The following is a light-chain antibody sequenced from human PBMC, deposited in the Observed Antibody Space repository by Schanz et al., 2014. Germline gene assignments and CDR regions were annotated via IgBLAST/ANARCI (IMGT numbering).Light chain of an antibody. J-gene: IGLJ3*02. CDR2: EVT. CDR3: SSYTTFRTWV. V-gene: IGLV2-8*01. CDR1: SRDIGGTRY. Sequence: QSALTQPPSASGSPGQSVTISCTGTSRDIGGTRYVSWFQQHPGHAPKLIIYEVTRRPSGVPDRFSGSKSGNTASLTVTGLQADDEADYYCSSYTTFRTWVFGGGTKLTVL.